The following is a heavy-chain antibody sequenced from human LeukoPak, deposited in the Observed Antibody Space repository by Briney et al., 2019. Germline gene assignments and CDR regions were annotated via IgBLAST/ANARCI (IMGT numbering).Heavy chain of an antibody. CDR2: INPSGGST. CDR3: ARVQYSSSSLYYYYGMDV. D-gene: IGHD6-6*01. Sequence: ASVKVSCKASGYTFTSYGISWVRQAPGQGLEWMGIINPSGGSTSYAQKFQGRVTMTRDTSTSTVYMELSSLRSEDTAVYYCARVQYSSSSLYYYYGMDVWGQGTTVTVSS. V-gene: IGHV1-46*01. J-gene: IGHJ6*02. CDR1: GYTFTSYG.